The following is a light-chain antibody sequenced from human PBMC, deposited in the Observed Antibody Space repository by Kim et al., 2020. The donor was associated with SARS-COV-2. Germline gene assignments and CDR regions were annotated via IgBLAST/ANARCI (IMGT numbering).Light chain of an antibody. CDR1: RSDVGRSDL. V-gene: IGLV2-23*02. CDR3: CSYAGENTLI. J-gene: IGLJ2*01. Sequence: GHSITISCSGSRSDVGRSDLVSWYQQHPGKAPKLIIYEVIKRPSGVSDRFSGSKSASTASLTLSGLQPEDEADYYCCSYAGENTLIFGGGTQLTVL. CDR2: EVI.